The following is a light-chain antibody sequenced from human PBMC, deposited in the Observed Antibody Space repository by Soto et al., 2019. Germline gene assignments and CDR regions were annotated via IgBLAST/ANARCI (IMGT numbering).Light chain of an antibody. J-gene: IGKJ3*01. Sequence: DIQMTQSPSSLSASVGDRVTITCRASQGISNYLAWYQLKAGKVPKLLLSAASTLQSGVPSRFSGSGSGTDFTLTISSLQPEDVATYFCQKYNIAPFTFGPGTKVDIK. V-gene: IGKV1-27*01. CDR2: AAS. CDR3: QKYNIAPFT. CDR1: QGISNY.